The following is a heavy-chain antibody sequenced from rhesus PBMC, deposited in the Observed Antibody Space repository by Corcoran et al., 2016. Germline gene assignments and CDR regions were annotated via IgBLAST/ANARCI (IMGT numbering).Heavy chain of an antibody. J-gene: IGHJ1*01. D-gene: IGHD3-3*01. CDR1: WLLQQLL. CDR2: INGNSGST. CDR3: ARYDVRYLDWFP. V-gene: IGHV4-80*01. Sequence: QVQLQESGPGLEAFGDPVPHLRCLWWLLQQLLVELDPPAPGKGLEWIGEINGNSGSTNYNPSLKSRVTISKDASKNQFSLKLSSVTAADTAMYYCARYDVRYLDWFPWGQGALVTVSS.